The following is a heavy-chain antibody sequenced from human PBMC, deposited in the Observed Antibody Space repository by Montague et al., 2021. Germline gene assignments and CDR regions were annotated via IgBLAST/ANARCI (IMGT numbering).Heavy chain of an antibody. CDR2: VSYSGNT. Sequence: TLSLTCTVSGGSISSGGYYWSWIRQPPGKGLEWIGYVSYSGNTYYNPSLKSRVTISVDTSKNQFSLKSSSVTAADTAVYYCARAEDYYGSGSYLGFDYWGQGTLVTVSS. CDR1: GGSISSGGYY. CDR3: ARAEDYYGSGSYLGFDY. V-gene: IGHV4-31*03. J-gene: IGHJ4*02. D-gene: IGHD3-10*01.